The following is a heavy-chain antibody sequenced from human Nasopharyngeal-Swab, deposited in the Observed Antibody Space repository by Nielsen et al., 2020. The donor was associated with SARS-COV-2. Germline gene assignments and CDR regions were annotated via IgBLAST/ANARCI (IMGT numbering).Heavy chain of an antibody. CDR3: AREVASANKNAFDI. Sequence: LRLSCSVSGGSISSGDYYWSWIRQPPGKGLEWIGYIYSSANTYYNPSLKSRVNMSVDMSKNQFSLKLSSVTAADTAVYYCAREVASANKNAFDIWGQGTRVTVSS. J-gene: IGHJ3*02. CDR1: GGSISSGDYY. D-gene: IGHD2/OR15-2a*01. CDR2: IYSSANT. V-gene: IGHV4-30-4*01.